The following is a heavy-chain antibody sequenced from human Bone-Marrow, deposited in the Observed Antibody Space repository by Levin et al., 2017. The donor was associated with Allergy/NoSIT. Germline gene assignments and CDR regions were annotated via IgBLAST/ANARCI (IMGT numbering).Heavy chain of an antibody. CDR3: ARAAMWELLRKNFYDH. V-gene: IGHV3-48*04. D-gene: IGHD1-26*01. Sequence: GGSLRLSCVTSGFIFSSYEMSWIRQTPGKGLEWVSYISPTSNTIYYSESVRGRFTVSRDNAQSSLSLQMTNLRPEDTAMYFCARAAMWELLRKNFYDHWGQGTLVTVSS. CDR1: GFIFSSYE. J-gene: IGHJ4*02. CDR2: ISPTSNTI.